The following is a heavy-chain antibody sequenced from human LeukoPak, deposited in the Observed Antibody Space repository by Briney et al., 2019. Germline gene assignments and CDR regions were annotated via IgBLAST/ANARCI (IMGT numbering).Heavy chain of an antibody. J-gene: IGHJ4*02. Sequence: GGSLRLFCAASGFTFSSYGMHWVRQAPGKGLEWVAVIWYDGSNKYYADSVKGRFTISRDNSKNTLYLQMNSLRAEDTAVYYCAREDWAGFGELVPLFDYWGQGTLVTVSS. D-gene: IGHD3-10*01. V-gene: IGHV3-33*01. CDR3: AREDWAGFGELVPLFDY. CDR2: IWYDGSNK. CDR1: GFTFSSYG.